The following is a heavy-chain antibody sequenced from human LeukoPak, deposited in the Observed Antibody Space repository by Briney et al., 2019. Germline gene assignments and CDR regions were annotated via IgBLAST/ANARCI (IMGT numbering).Heavy chain of an antibody. J-gene: IGHJ4*02. V-gene: IGHV3-53*01. CDR1: GFTVSSNY. CDR3: ARTAVGTEMDYFDY. D-gene: IGHD4-23*01. Sequence: GGSLRLSCAASGFTVSSNYMSWVRQAPGKDPEWVSIIYSAGSTYYADSVQGRFTISRDNSKNTLYLQINSLRAEDTALYYCARTAVGTEMDYFDYWGQGTLVTVSS. CDR2: IYSAGST.